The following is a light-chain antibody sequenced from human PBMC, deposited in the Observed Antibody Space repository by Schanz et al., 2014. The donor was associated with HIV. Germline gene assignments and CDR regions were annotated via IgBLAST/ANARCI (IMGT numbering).Light chain of an antibody. Sequence: DIQLTQSPSLLSASAGDRVTITCRASQDISNFLAWYQQKPGKAPKLLIYAASTLQSGVPSRFSGSGSGTEFTLTISSLQPEDFATYYCQQYKSSPRTFGQGTKVEIK. CDR3: QQYKSSPRT. J-gene: IGKJ1*01. CDR1: QDISNF. CDR2: AAS. V-gene: IGKV1-9*01.